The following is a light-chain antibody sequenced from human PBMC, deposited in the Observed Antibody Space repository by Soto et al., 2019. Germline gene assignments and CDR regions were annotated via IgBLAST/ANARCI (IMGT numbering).Light chain of an antibody. V-gene: IGKV4-1*01. CDR2: WAS. CDR3: QHYYNAPRT. J-gene: IGKJ1*01. CDR1: QSLLHSPNNKNY. Sequence: DIVMTQSPDSLAVSLGERATINCWSSQSLLHSPNNKNYLAWYQQKPGQPPKLLIYWASTRESGVPDRFSGSGSETDFTLTINNLQAEDVAVYCQHYYNAPRTFGQGTKVEIK.